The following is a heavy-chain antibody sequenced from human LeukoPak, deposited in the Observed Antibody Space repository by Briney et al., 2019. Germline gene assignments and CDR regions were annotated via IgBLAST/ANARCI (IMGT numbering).Heavy chain of an antibody. J-gene: IGHJ4*02. CDR1: GFTFSTYG. Sequence: GGSLRLSCAASGFTFSTYGMHWVRQAPGKGLEWVAFIRYDGNNKYYADSVKGRFTISRDNSKNTLYLQMNSLRAEDTAVYYCAKEGPLRAHGIDYWGQGTLVTVSS. V-gene: IGHV3-30*02. D-gene: IGHD4-17*01. CDR3: AKEGPLRAHGIDY. CDR2: IRYDGNNK.